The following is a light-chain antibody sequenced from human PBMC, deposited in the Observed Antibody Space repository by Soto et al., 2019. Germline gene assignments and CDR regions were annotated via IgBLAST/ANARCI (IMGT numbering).Light chain of an antibody. J-gene: IGKJ1*01. CDR1: HDIYNY. V-gene: IGKV1-27*01. CDR2: AAS. CDR3: QKYNSAPRT. Sequence: DVQMPQSPSSLSASVGDRVTITCRASHDIYNYLAWYQQKPGKVPKLLIYAASTLQSGVPSRFSGSGSGTDFTLTISSLQPEDVATYYCQKYNSAPRTFGQGTKVELK.